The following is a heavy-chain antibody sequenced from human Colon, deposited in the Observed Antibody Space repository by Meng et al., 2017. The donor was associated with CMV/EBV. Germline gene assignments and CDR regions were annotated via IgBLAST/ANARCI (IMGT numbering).Heavy chain of an antibody. CDR2: INSDGSST. J-gene: IGHJ4*02. D-gene: IGHD6-6*01. CDR3: MTPTGSSDY. V-gene: IGHV3-74*01. CDR1: GFTFSSYW. Sequence: GDSLKISCAASGFTFSSYWMHWVRQAPGKGLVWVSRINSDGSSTSYADSVKGRFTISRDNAKNTLYLQMSSLRVEDTAMYYCMTPTGSSDYWGQGTLVTVSS.